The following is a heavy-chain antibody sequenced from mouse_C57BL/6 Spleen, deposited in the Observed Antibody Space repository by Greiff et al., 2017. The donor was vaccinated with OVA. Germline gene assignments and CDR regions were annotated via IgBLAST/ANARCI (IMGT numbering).Heavy chain of an antibody. CDR2: INPYNGGT. V-gene: IGHV1-22*01. D-gene: IGHD1-1*01. Sequence: VQLQQSGPELVKPGASVKMSCKASGYTFTDYNMHWVKQSHGKSPEWIGYINPYNGGTSYNQKFTGQTTLTVNKSSSTDYMGLRSRTSEDSAVYYCAKAYGSGRGGYWGQGTTLTVSS. J-gene: IGHJ2*01. CDR3: AKAYGSGRGGY. CDR1: GYTFTDYN.